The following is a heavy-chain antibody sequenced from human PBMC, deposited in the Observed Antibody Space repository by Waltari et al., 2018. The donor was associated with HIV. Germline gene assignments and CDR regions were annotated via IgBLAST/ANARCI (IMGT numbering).Heavy chain of an antibody. D-gene: IGHD5-12*01. Sequence: EVQLVESGGGLVQPGRSLRLSCAASGFTFDDYAMNWVRQAPGKGLEVGSGMSWNRGSTGYADSVKGRFTISRDNAKNSLYLQMNSLGAEDTALYYCAKGGVARSYYHYYGMDVWGQGTTVTVSS. CDR1: GFTFDDYA. CDR3: AKGGVARSYYHYYGMDV. CDR2: MSWNRGST. J-gene: IGHJ6*02. V-gene: IGHV3-9*01.